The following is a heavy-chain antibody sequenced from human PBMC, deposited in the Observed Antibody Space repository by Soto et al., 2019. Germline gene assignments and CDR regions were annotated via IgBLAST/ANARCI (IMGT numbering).Heavy chain of an antibody. V-gene: IGHV2-5*02. CDR3: AHRRIGVSQWNYGDFDY. D-gene: IGHD6-19*01. CDR2: IYWDDDK. CDR1: GFSLSTSGVG. J-gene: IGHJ4*02. Sequence: QITLNESGPTLVKPTQTLTLTCAFSGFSLSTSGVGVGWIRQPPGKALEWLALIYWDDDKRYSPSLRSRLTITKDTSKNQVVLTMTNVDPVDTATYFCAHRRIGVSQWNYGDFDYWGQGTLVPVSS.